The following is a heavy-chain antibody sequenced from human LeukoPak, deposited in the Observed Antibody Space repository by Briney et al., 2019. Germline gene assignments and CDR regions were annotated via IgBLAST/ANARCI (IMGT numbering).Heavy chain of an antibody. Sequence: PSETLSLTCTVSGGSISSYYWSWIRQPPGKGLEWIGYIYYSGSTNYNPSLKSRVTISVDTSKNQFSLKLSTVTAADTAVYYCARQGPRITGTTSNYYYYYMDVWGKGTTVTVSS. CDR2: IYYSGST. J-gene: IGHJ6*03. CDR3: ARQGPRITGTTSNYYYYYMDV. CDR1: GGSISSYY. V-gene: IGHV4-59*08. D-gene: IGHD1-7*01.